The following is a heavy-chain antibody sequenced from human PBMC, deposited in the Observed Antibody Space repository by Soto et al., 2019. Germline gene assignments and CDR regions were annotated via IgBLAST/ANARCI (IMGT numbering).Heavy chain of an antibody. V-gene: IGHV1-69*01. D-gene: IGHD3-22*01. CDR2: IIPIFGTA. J-gene: IGHJ5*02. Sequence: QVQLVQSGAEVKKPGSSVKVSCKASGGTFSSYAISWVRQAPGQGLEWMGGIIPIFGTANYAQKFQGRDTITADESTSTAYMELSSLRSEDTAVYYCARVGGYYDSSGYSENWFDPWGQGTLVTVSS. CDR3: ARVGGYYDSSGYSENWFDP. CDR1: GGTFSSYA.